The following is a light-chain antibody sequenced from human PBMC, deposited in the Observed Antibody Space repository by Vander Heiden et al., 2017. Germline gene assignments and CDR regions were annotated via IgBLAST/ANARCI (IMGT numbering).Light chain of an antibody. CDR3: QQSNITPYT. Sequence: DIQMTQSPSSLSASVGGSVTMSCRASRSVNYFLNWYQQRPGQAPKFLIKAASTLQSGVPSRFSGAGSGTDFTLTINGLQPEDFATYYCQQSNITPYTFGQGTKLEV. J-gene: IGKJ2*01. CDR2: AAS. V-gene: IGKV1-39*01. CDR1: RSVNYF.